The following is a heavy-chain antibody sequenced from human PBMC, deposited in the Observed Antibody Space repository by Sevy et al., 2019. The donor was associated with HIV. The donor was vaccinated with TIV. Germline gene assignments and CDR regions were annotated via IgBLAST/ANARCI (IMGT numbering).Heavy chain of an antibody. CDR3: ARDLFSGGNAVYGY. Sequence: GGSLRLSCAASGFTFSTYSMHWVRQAPGKGLEWVSSISFSSNYIYYADSVKGRFTIYRDNAKNSLYLQMNSVRAEDTAVYYCARDLFSGGNAVYGYWGQGTLVTVSS. J-gene: IGHJ4*02. D-gene: IGHD2-15*01. CDR2: ISFSSNYI. CDR1: GFTFSTYS. V-gene: IGHV3-21*01.